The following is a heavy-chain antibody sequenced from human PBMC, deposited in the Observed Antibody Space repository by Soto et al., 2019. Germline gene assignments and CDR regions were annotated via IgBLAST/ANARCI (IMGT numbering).Heavy chain of an antibody. D-gene: IGHD3-3*01. CDR1: GGSIRTTRYY. Sequence: QVQLQESGPGLVKFSQTLSLTCTVSGGSIRTTRYYWSWIRQHPGKGLEWIAYIYHSGSTYYNPSLKSRVDMAVDTSSNQFSLSLSSVTAADTALYYCARVTSEYRSTISGVVIGAMEVWGQGTAVTVSS. CDR2: IYHSGST. V-gene: IGHV4-31*03. J-gene: IGHJ6*02. CDR3: ARVTSEYRSTISGVVIGAMEV.